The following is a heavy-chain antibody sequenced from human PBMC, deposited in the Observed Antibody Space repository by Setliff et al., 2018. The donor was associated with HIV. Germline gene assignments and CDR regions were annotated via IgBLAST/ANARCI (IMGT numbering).Heavy chain of an antibody. Sequence: SGPTLVNPTQTLTLTCIFSGFSLNTPGMRVSWIRQPPGKALEWLARIDWDDNKFYSTSLKTRLTISKDTSKNQVVLKMTNMDPVDTATYYCARMRYFDWIMIDYWGQGTLVTVSS. J-gene: IGHJ4*02. D-gene: IGHD3-9*01. CDR3: ARMRYFDWIMIDY. CDR1: GFSLNTPGMR. CDR2: IDWDDNK. V-gene: IGHV2-70*04.